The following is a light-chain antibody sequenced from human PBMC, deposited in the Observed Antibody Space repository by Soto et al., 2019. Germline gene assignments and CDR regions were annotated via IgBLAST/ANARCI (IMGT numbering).Light chain of an antibody. CDR1: QSISSY. CDR2: TAS. Sequence: DIQMTQSPSSLSASVGDRVTITCRASQSISSYLNWYQQKPGKAPKLLLYTASSLQSGVPSRFSRSQSGTEFTRNISSLQPEDFATYYCQPSYSTPHTFGQGTKVEIK. V-gene: IGKV1-39*01. CDR3: QPSYSTPHT. J-gene: IGKJ1*01.